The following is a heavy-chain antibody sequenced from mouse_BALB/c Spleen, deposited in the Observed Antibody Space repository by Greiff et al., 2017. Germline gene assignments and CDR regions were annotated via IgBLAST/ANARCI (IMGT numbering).Heavy chain of an antibody. CDR2: IDPYYGGT. CDR1: GYSFTGYN. J-gene: IGHJ4*01. Sequence: VHVKQSGPALVKPGASVKISCNASGYSFTGYNMNWVKQSNGKSLEWIGNIDPYYGGTSYNQKFKGKATLTVDKSSSTAYMQLKILTSEDSAVYYCARRRTATYAMDYWGQGTSVTVSS. V-gene: IGHV1-39*01. D-gene: IGHD1-2*01. CDR3: ARRRTATYAMDY.